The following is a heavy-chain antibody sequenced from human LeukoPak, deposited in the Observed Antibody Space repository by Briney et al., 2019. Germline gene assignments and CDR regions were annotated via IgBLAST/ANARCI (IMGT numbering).Heavy chain of an antibody. D-gene: IGHD3-10*01. J-gene: IGHJ4*02. CDR1: GFTFSSYG. CDR2: IRYDGSNK. Sequence: GGSLRLSCAASGFTFSSYGMHWVRQAPGKGLEWVAFIRYDGSNKYYADSVKGRFTISRDNSKNTLYLQMNSLRAEDTAVYYCARDRNYGSGSYYFDYWGQGTLVTVSS. CDR3: ARDRNYGSGSYYFDY. V-gene: IGHV3-30*02.